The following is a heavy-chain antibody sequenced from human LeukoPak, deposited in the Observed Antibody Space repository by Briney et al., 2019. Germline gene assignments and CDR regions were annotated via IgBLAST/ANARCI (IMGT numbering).Heavy chain of an antibody. CDR3: AAERFYVFAY. J-gene: IGHJ4*02. CDR2: IKSKNDGGTT. Sequence: GGSLRLSCAASGFTFSNAWMTWVRQAPGKGLEWVGHIKSKNDGGTTDYGAPVKGRFTISRDDSKNTLYLQMSSLKAEDTAVYYCAAERFYVFAYWGQGTLVTVSS. D-gene: IGHD3-16*01. CDR1: GFTFSNAW. V-gene: IGHV3-15*01.